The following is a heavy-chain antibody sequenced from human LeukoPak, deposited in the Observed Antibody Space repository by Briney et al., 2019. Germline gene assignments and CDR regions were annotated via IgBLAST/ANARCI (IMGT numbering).Heavy chain of an antibody. D-gene: IGHD4-17*01. J-gene: IGHJ5*02. CDR1: GGTFSSYT. CDR2: IIPILGIA. CDR3: ARTDYGGYWFDP. V-gene: IGHV1-69*02. Sequence: GSSVKVSCKASGGTFSSYTISWVRQAPGRGLEWMGRIIPILGIANYAQKFQGRVTITADKSTSTAYMELSSLRSEDTAVYYCARTDYGGYWFDPWGQGILVTVSS.